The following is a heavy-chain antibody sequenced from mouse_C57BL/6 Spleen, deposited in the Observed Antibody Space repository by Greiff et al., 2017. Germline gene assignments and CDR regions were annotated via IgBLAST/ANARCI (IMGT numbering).Heavy chain of an antibody. CDR3: ARELGLRRKGLFDY. CDR2: INPSTGGT. Sequence: VQLQQSGPELVKPGASVKISCKASGYSFTGYYMNWVKQSPEKSLEWIGEINPSTGGTTYNQKFKAKATLTVDKSSSTASMQLKSLTSDDSAVYYCARELGLRRKGLFDYWGQGTTLTVSS. J-gene: IGHJ2*01. CDR1: GYSFTGYY. D-gene: IGHD2-2*01. V-gene: IGHV1-42*01.